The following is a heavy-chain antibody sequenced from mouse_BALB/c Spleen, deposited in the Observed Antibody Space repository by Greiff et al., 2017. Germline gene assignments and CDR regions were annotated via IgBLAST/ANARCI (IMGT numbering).Heavy chain of an antibody. Sequence: QVQLKESGAELAKPGASVKMSCKASGYTFTSYWMHWVKQRPGQGLEWIGYINPSTGYTEYNQKFKDKATLTADKSSSTAYMQLSSLTSEDSAVYYCAREGSTFDYWGQGTTLTVSS. CDR1: GYTFTSYW. V-gene: IGHV1-7*01. D-gene: IGHD1-1*01. J-gene: IGHJ2*01. CDR2: INPSTGYT. CDR3: AREGSTFDY.